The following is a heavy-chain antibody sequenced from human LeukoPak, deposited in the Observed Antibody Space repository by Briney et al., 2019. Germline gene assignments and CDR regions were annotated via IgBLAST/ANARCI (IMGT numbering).Heavy chain of an antibody. CDR3: ARGMTTVTSFRVLLGPFDY. D-gene: IGHD4-17*01. V-gene: IGHV1-69*06. CDR1: GGTFSSYA. Sequence: SVKVSCKASGGTFSSYAISWVRQAPGQGLEWMGGIIPIFGTANYAQKFQGRVTITADKSTGTAYMELSSLRSEDTAVYYCARGMTTVTSFRVLLGPFDYWGQGTLVTVSS. CDR2: IIPIFGTA. J-gene: IGHJ4*02.